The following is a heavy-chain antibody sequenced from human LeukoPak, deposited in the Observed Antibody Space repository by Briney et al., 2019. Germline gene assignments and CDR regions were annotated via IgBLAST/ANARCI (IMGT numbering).Heavy chain of an antibody. D-gene: IGHD5-18*01. CDR3: ARDLGGIQLWPDAFDI. CDR1: GCTVSSNY. V-gene: IGHV3-66*01. J-gene: IGHJ3*02. CDR2: IDSGGST. Sequence: GSLRLSCAASGCTVSSNYMSWGRQAPGKGLGWVSVIDSGGSTYYADSVKGRFTISRDNSKITLYLQMNSVGSEDTDVCYCARDLGGIQLWPDAFDIWGQGTMVTVSS.